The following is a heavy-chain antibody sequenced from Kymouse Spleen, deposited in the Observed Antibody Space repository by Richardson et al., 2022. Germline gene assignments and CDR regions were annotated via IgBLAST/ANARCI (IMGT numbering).Heavy chain of an antibody. J-gene: IGHJ4*02. V-gene: IGHV4-34*01. CDR2: INHSGST. CDR1: GGSFSGYY. D-gene: IGHD6-19*01. CDR3: ARAIAVAAFFDY. Sequence: QVQLQQWGAGLLKPSETLSLTCAVYGGSFSGYYWSWIRQPPGKGLEWIGEINHSGSTNYNPSLKSRVTISVDTSKNQFSLKLSSVTAADTAVYYCARAIAVAAFFDYWGQGTLVTVSS.